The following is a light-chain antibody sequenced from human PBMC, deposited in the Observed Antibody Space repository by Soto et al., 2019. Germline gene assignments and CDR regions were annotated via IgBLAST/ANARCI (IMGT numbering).Light chain of an antibody. V-gene: IGLV2-8*01. CDR3: SSYAGSNNLE. CDR1: SSDFAVYNY. CDR2: EVT. Sequence: QSVLTQPPSASGSPGQSFTSSCTAASSDFAVYNYVSWYQHHPGKPPKLTIYEVTNRPSGVPDRFSGSRSGRTASLTVSGLHAEDEADYYCSSYAGSNNLEFGGGSQLTVL. J-gene: IGLJ7*01.